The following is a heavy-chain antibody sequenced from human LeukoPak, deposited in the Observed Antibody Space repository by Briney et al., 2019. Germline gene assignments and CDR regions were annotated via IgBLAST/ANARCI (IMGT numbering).Heavy chain of an antibody. CDR2: IYYSGGT. D-gene: IGHD6-19*01. CDR1: GGSISSSY. CDR3: ASGSYSSGWYRDDY. J-gene: IGHJ4*02. V-gene: IGHV4-59*01. Sequence: PSETLSLTCTVSGGSISSSYWSWIRQPPGKGLEWIGYIYYSGGTNYNPSLKSRVTISVDTSQNQFSLNLSSVTAADTPVYYCASGSYSSGWYRDDYWGQGTLVTVSS.